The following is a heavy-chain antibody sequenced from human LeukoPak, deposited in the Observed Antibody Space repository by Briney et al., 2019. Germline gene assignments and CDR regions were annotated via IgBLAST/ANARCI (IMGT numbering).Heavy chain of an antibody. CDR1: GFTFSDYG. CDR3: ARDISSSWYDC. D-gene: IGHD6-13*01. CDR2: IFYDGSTT. J-gene: IGHJ4*02. Sequence: GRSLRLSCVASGFTFSDYGMHWVRQAPGKGLEWVAVIFYDGSTTYYADSRKGRFTISRDNSKNTLYLQMTGLRAEDTAVYYCARDISSSWYDCWGLGNVVTVSS. V-gene: IGHV3-33*01.